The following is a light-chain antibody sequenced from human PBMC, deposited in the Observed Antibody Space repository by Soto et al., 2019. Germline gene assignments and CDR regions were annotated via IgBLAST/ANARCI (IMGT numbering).Light chain of an antibody. V-gene: IGLV2-14*01. J-gene: IGLJ2*01. Sequence: QSALTQPASVSGSPGQSITISCTGTSSDVGGYKYVSWYQQHPGKAPKLMIYEVSNRPSGVSNRFSGSKSGNTASLTISGLHAEDEADYYCSSYSVISAVVFGGGTKVTVL. CDR1: SSDVGGYKY. CDR2: EVS. CDR3: SSYSVISAVV.